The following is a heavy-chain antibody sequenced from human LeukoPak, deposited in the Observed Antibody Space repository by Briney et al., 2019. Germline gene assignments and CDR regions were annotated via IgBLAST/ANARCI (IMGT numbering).Heavy chain of an antibody. J-gene: IGHJ3*02. Sequence: GGSLRLSCAASGFTFSSYAMNWVRQAPGKGLEWVSGISGSGGYTYYADSVKGRFTISRDNSKNTLYLQMNRLRDEDTAVYYCASGVVDNDAFDIWGQGTMVTVSS. CDR2: ISGSGGYT. CDR3: ASGVVDNDAFDI. CDR1: GFTFSSYA. D-gene: IGHD5-12*01. V-gene: IGHV3-23*01.